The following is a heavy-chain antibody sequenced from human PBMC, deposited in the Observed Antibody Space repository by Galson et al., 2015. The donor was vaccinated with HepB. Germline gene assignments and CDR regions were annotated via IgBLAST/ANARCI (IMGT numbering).Heavy chain of an antibody. CDR1: GYSFTSYW. V-gene: IGHV5-51*03. Sequence: QSGAEVKKPGESLKISCKGSGYSFTSYWINWVRQMPGKGLEWMGIIYPDDSDTRYSPSFQGQVTISADKSISTAYLHWSTLKASDTAIYFCARSHYSSSSDLDYWGQGTLVTVSS. CDR2: IYPDDSDT. J-gene: IGHJ4*02. D-gene: IGHD6-6*01. CDR3: ARSHYSSSSDLDY.